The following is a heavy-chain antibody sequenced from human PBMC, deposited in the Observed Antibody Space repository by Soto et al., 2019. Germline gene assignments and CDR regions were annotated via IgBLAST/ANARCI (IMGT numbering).Heavy chain of an antibody. J-gene: IGHJ4*02. CDR2: INHSGST. CDR3: ARMGGYVSVGYYYIWDS. CDR1: DGSMNSDSSY. Sequence: PSETLSLTCRVSDGSMNSDSSYWGWIRQPPGKGLEWIGVINHSGSTYHNLSLKGRVTMSVDASRNQFSLKLTSMTAADTAVYYFARMGGYVSVGYYYIWDSCGQGTLVIVSS. D-gene: IGHD3-22*01. V-gene: IGHV4-39*01.